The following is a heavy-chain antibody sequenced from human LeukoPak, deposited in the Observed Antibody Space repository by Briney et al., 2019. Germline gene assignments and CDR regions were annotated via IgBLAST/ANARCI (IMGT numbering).Heavy chain of an antibody. J-gene: IGHJ4*02. CDR1: GGSISSYY. Sequence: PSETLSLTCTVSGGSISSYYWSWIRQPPGKGLEWIGYIYYSGSTNYNPSLKSRVTISVDTSKNQFSLKLSSVTAADTAVYCCASMVRGVSDYWGQGTLVTVSS. V-gene: IGHV4-59*01. D-gene: IGHD3-10*01. CDR3: ASMVRGVSDY. CDR2: IYYSGST.